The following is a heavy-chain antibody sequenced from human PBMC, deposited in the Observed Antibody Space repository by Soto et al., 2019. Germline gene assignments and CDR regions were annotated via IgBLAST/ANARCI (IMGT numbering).Heavy chain of an antibody. V-gene: IGHV3-48*01. Sequence: EVQMVESGGGLVQPGGSLRLSCAGSGFTFSTYNMDWVRQAPGKGLEWISYITNTGETIYYADSVRGRFTISRDNAKXXXXXXXXXXXXXXXXXXXXARDGDRGYDMDVWGQGTTVTVSS. CDR2: ITNTGETI. CDR3: ARDGDRGYDMDV. CDR1: GFTFSTYN. J-gene: IGHJ6*02.